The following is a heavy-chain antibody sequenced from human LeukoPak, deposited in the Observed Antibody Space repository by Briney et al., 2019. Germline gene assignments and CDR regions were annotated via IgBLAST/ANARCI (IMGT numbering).Heavy chain of an antibody. D-gene: IGHD6-6*01. CDR1: GFTFSSYS. J-gene: IGHJ6*03. CDR3: AKDGVAARPNYYYMDV. CDR2: ISWNSGSI. V-gene: IGHV3-9*01. Sequence: GGSLRLSCAASGFTFSSYSMNWVRQAPGKGLEWVSGISWNSGSIGYADSVKGRFTISRDNAKNSLYLQMNSLRAEDTALYYCAKDGVAARPNYYYMDVWGKGTTVTVSS.